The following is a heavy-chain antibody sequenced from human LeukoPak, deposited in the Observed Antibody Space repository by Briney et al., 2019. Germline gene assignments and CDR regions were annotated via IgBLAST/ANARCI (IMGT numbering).Heavy chain of an antibody. CDR3: GGYHY. J-gene: IGHJ4*02. D-gene: IGHD6-13*01. V-gene: IGHV3-30*03. CDR2: ISYDGTNK. CDR1: GFTFSSYD. Sequence: GGSLRVSCVASGFTFSSYDMHWVRQAPGKGLEWVAVISYDGTNKYYADSVKGRFTISRDNSKNTLYLQMNSLRAEDTAVYYCGGYHYWGQGTLVTVSS.